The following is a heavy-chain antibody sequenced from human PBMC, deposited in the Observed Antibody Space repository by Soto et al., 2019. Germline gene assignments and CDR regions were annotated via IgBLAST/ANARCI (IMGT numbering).Heavy chain of an antibody. CDR2: INPNSGGT. V-gene: IGHV1-2*02. CDR1: GYTFTGYY. Sequence: SVKVSCKASGYTFTGYYIHWVRQAPGQGLEWMGWINPNSGGTNYGQEFQGRVTMTRDTSISTAYMELSRLRSDDTAVYYCARDTAVADYYFDYWGQGTLVTVSS. J-gene: IGHJ4*02. CDR3: ARDTAVADYYFDY. D-gene: IGHD6-19*01.